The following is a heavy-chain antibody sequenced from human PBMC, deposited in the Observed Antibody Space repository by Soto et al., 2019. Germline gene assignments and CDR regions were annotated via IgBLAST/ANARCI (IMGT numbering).Heavy chain of an antibody. Sequence: LVESLKISCKGSGYRFTSYWIGWVRQIPWKGLEWMGIIYPCDSYTRYSPSFQCQVTISADKSISTAYLQWSSLKASDTAMYHCARHGEYYDILTEYYYYGMDVWGHGTPVTVSS. D-gene: IGHD3-9*01. CDR2: IYPCDSYT. J-gene: IGHJ6*02. CDR1: GYRFTSYW. CDR3: ARHGEYYDILTEYYYYGMDV. V-gene: IGHV5-51*01.